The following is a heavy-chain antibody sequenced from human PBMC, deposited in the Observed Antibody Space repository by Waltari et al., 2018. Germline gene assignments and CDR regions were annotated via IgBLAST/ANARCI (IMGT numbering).Heavy chain of an antibody. V-gene: IGHV7-4-1*02. CDR2: SNPNTGNP. CDR1: GYTFTSYA. CDR3: ASEHSRGMDV. J-gene: IGHJ6*02. Sequence: QVQLVQSGSELKKPGASVKVSCKSSGYTFTSYALNWVRQAPGQGLEWMGWSNPNTGNPTYAQGFTGRFGFSLDTSGSTASLQISSLKAEDTAVYYCASEHSRGMDVWGQGTTVIVSS.